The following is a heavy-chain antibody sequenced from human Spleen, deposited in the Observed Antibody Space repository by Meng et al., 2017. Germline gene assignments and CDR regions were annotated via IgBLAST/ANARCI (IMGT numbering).Heavy chain of an antibody. CDR2: IWHAGGT. D-gene: IGHD4-11*01. J-gene: IGHJ4*02. Sequence: QVQLQESGPGLVKPSETLSLTCTVSGGSMNNDHWWSWVRQTPGKGLEWIGEIWHAGGTNYNPSFKSRVTMSIDKSNNQFSLKLTSVTAADTAVYYCARGPTTMAHDFDYWGQGTLVTVSS. V-gene: IGHV4-4*02. CDR1: GGSMNNDHW. CDR3: ARGPTTMAHDFDY.